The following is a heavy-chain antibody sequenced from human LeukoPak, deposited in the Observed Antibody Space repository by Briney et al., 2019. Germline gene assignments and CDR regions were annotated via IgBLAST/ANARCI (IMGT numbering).Heavy chain of an antibody. CDR1: GFIFSSYG. J-gene: IGHJ4*02. V-gene: IGHV3-30*03. D-gene: IGHD4-17*01. CDR2: ISYDGSNK. Sequence: GGSLRLSCAASGFIFSSYGMHWVRQAPGKGLEWVAVISYDGSNKYYADSVKGRFTISRDNSKNTLYLQMNSLRAEDTAVYYCARYGDYGVDYWGQGTLVTVSS. CDR3: ARYGDYGVDY.